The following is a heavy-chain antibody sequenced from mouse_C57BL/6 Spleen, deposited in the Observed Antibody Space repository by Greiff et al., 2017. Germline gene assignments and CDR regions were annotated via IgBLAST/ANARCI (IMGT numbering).Heavy chain of an antibody. Sequence: VQLQQSGAELVRPGASVKLSCTASGFNIKDYYMHWVKQRPEQGLEWIGRIDPEDGDTEYASTFQGKAPMTADTSSNTAYRQLSSLTSEDTGVYYCTTVGTSAYWGQGTLVTVSA. CDR3: TTVGTSAY. V-gene: IGHV14-1*01. CDR1: GFNIKDYY. CDR2: IDPEDGDT. J-gene: IGHJ3*01. D-gene: IGHD4-1*01.